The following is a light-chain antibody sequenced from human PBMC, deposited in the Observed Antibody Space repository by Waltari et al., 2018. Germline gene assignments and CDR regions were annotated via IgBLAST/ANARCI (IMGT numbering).Light chain of an antibody. Sequence: SYELTQPPSVSVSPGQAARIPCPGNALPKKYAYWYQQKSGQAPVLVIYEDSKRPPGIPERFSGSSSGTTATLTLSGAQVEDEGDYYCYSTDSSDTHRVFGGGTKLTVL. J-gene: IGLJ3*02. V-gene: IGLV3-10*01. CDR2: EDS. CDR1: ALPKKY. CDR3: YSTDSSDTHRV.